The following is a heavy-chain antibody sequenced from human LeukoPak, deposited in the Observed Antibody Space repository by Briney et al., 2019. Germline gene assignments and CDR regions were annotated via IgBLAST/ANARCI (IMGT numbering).Heavy chain of an antibody. J-gene: IGHJ4*02. Sequence: SETLSLTCTVSGGSVNSYYLSWIRKPAGKTLEWIGRFYDGGSTNYNPSLKSRVTISVDTSKNQFSLKLSSVTAADTAVYYCARVDSSNWYEYRGYFDYWGQGTLVTVSS. CDR2: FYDGGST. CDR1: GGSVNSYY. CDR3: ARVDSSNWYEYRGYFDY. D-gene: IGHD6-13*01. V-gene: IGHV4-4*07.